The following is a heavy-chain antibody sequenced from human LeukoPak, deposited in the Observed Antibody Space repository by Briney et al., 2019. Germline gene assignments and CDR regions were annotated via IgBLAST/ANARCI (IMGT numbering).Heavy chain of an antibody. CDR3: ARDYTY. V-gene: IGHV1-18*01. CDR2: ISPNSGNT. CDR1: GYSFTNFG. J-gene: IGHJ4*02. D-gene: IGHD3-16*01. Sequence: AASVKVSCKASGYSFTNFGINWVRQAPGQGLEWMGWISPNSGNTNYAQNLQGRVTMTTDTSTSTAYMELRSLTSDDTAFYYCARDYTYWGQGTLVTVSS.